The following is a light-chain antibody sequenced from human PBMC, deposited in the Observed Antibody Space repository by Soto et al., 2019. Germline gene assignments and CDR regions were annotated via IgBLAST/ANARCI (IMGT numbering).Light chain of an antibody. CDR3: QQSYNTPYT. J-gene: IGKJ2*01. CDR1: QSSSSY. V-gene: IGKV1-39*01. CDR2: AAS. Sequence: DIQMTQSPSSLSASVGDRVTITCRASQSSSSYLNWYQQKPGKAHKHLIYAASSLQSGVKSRFSGSGSGTDFTLTISSLQPEDFAIYYCQQSYNTPYTFGQGTKLEIK.